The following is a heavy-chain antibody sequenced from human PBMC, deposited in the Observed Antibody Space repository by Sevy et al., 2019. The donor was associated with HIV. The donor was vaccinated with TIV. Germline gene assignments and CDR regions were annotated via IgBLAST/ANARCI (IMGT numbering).Heavy chain of an antibody. D-gene: IGHD1-26*01. Sequence: ASVKVSCKASAYTFTTYGISWVRQAPGQGLEWMGWISAYNGNTNYAQKLQGRVTMTTDTSTSTAHMELRSLRSDDTAFYYCARGAPRIVGASNPFDSWGQRTLVTVSS. J-gene: IGHJ4*02. CDR3: ARGAPRIVGASNPFDS. V-gene: IGHV1-18*04. CDR2: ISAYNGNT. CDR1: AYTFTTYG.